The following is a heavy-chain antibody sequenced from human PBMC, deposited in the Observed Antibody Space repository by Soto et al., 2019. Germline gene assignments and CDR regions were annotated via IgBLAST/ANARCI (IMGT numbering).Heavy chain of an antibody. CDR1: GGSISSGGYY. D-gene: IGHD4-17*01. J-gene: IGHJ2*01. V-gene: IGHV4-31*03. CDR3: ARSYGDYVFWYFDL. CDR2: IYYSGST. Sequence: SETLSLTCTVSGGSISSGGYYWSWIRQHPGKGLEWIGYIYYSGSTYYNPSLKSRVTISVDTSKNQFSLKLSSVTAADTAVYYCARSYGDYVFWYFDLWGRGTLVTVSS.